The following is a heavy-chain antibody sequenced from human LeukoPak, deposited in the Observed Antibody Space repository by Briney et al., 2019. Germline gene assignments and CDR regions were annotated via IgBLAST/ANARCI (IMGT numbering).Heavy chain of an antibody. CDR3: ARDLSPRVGNSRGYSL. CDR2: IYSSGNT. Sequence: SETLSLTCTVSGGSISSYYWSWIRQPAGKGLEWIGRIYSSGNTNYNPSLKSRVTMSVDTSKNQFSLKLTSVTAADTAVYYFARDLSPRVGNSRGYSLWGQGTMVTVSS. V-gene: IGHV4-4*07. D-gene: IGHD3-22*01. J-gene: IGHJ3*01. CDR1: GGSISSYY.